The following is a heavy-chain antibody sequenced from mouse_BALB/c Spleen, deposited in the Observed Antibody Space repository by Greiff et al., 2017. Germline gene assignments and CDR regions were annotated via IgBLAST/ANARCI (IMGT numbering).Heavy chain of an antibody. D-gene: IGHD1-1*01. CDR3: TNYGSSSGYFDY. V-gene: IGHV14-4*02. CDR1: GFNIKDYY. Sequence: EVQLQESGAELVRSGASVKLSCTASGFNIKDYYMHWVKQRPEQGLEWIGWIDPENGDTEYAPKFQGKATMTADTSSNTAYLQLSSLTSEDTAVYYCTNYGSSSGYFDYWGQGTTLTVSS. CDR2: IDPENGDT. J-gene: IGHJ2*01.